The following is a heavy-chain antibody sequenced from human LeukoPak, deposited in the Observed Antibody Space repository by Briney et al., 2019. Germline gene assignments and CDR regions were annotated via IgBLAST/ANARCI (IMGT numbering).Heavy chain of an antibody. V-gene: IGHV1-18*01. J-gene: IGHJ4*02. D-gene: IGHD2-21*02. CDR2: ISAYNGNT. CDR3: ARDSATLYCGGDCYPDY. CDR1: GYTFSSYG. Sequence: ASVTVSCKASGYTFSSYGISWVRQAPGQGLEWMGWISAYNGNTSYAQKLQGRVTMTTDTSTSTAYMELRSLRSDDTAVYYCARDSATLYCGGDCYPDYWGQGTLVTVSS.